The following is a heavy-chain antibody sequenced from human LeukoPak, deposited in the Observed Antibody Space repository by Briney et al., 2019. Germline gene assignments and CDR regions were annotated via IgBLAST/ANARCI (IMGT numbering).Heavy chain of an antibody. CDR1: GYTFTDYY. Sequence: ASVTVSCMASGYTFTDYYVHWVRPAPGQGLEWMGWINPNSGGTNYAQKFQGRVTMTRDTSVGTAYMELSRLTSDDTAVYYCARSGVVVAATVNGDWFDPWGQGTLVTVSS. D-gene: IGHD2-15*01. V-gene: IGHV1-2*02. CDR2: INPNSGGT. CDR3: ARSGVVVAATVNGDWFDP. J-gene: IGHJ5*02.